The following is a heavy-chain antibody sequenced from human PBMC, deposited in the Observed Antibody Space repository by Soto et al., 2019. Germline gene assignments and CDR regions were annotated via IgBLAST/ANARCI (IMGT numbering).Heavy chain of an antibody. CDR1: GFTFRTYA. CDR3: AKSGTIFGVAIILGAFDY. Sequence: EVQLSESGGGLVQPGGSLRLSCAASGFTFRTYAMSWVRQAPGKGLEWVSAINDRGDSTYDADSVKGRFTISRDNSKNTLYLQMNSLRGEDTAVYYCAKSGTIFGVAIILGAFDYWGQGTLVTVAS. J-gene: IGHJ4*02. CDR2: INDRGDST. V-gene: IGHV3-23*01. D-gene: IGHD3-3*01.